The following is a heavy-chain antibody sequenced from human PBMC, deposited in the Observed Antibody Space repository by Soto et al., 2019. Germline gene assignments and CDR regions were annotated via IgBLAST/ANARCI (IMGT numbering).Heavy chain of an antibody. V-gene: IGHV3-74*01. J-gene: IGHJ4*02. Sequence: EVQLVESGGDLVQPGGSLRLSCAASGFTFSTYWMHWVRQAPGKGLLWVSRIKTDGTYATYADSVKSRFTISRDNAKNTLYLQMNSLRVEDAAVYYCAAGGSAYYANWGQGTLVTVSP. CDR3: AAGGSAYYAN. CDR2: IKTDGTYA. CDR1: GFTFSTYW. D-gene: IGHD3-22*01.